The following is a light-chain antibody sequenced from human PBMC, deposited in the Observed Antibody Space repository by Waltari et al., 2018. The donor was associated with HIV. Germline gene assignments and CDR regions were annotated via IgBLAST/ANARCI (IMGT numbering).Light chain of an antibody. CDR2: LAS. CDR1: ESLRHSNGRNY. V-gene: IGKV2-28*01. CDR3: LQNIRAPFA. J-gene: IGKJ2*01. Sequence: DVLATQFPLSLTVSPGESASISCTPTESLRHSNGRNYLDWYFQRPGHTPRLLIYLASNRASGVSDRFVGGGSGTDFTLRITRVEAADAGLYFCLQNIRAPFAFGQGT.